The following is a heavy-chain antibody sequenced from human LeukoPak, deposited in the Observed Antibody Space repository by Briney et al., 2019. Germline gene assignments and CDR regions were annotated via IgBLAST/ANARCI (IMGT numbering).Heavy chain of an antibody. Sequence: GGSLRLSCAASGFTFRSYAMSWVRQAPGKGLEWVLAISGSGTSTYYADPVKGRFTISRDNSKNTLYLQMNSLRAEDTAVYYCEGTYYSDSSDDYWGQGTLVTVSS. CDR3: EGTYYSDSSDDY. D-gene: IGHD3-22*01. CDR2: ISGSGTST. J-gene: IGHJ4*02. V-gene: IGHV3-23*01. CDR1: GFTFRSYA.